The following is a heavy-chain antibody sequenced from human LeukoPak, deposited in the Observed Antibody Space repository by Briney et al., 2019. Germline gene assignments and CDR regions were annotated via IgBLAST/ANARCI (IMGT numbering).Heavy chain of an antibody. Sequence: PSETLSLTCTVSGGSIRSGNYYWSWSRQPAGLGLEWIGRIYISGGTDYNPSLKSRLTISIDTSKNQFYLRLSSVTAADTAVYYCARVRRNSGNKYFDPWGQGTRVTVSS. CDR1: GGSIRSGNYY. J-gene: IGHJ5*02. CDR3: ARVRRNSGNKYFDP. CDR2: IYISGGT. D-gene: IGHD5-12*01. V-gene: IGHV4-61*02.